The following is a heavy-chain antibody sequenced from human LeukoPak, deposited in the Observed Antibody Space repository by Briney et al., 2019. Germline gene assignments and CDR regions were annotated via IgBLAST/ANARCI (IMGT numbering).Heavy chain of an antibody. CDR2: ISGSGGST. CDR1: GFTFSTYA. V-gene: IGHV3-23*01. CDR3: ARRSPNYYFDY. Sequence: GGSLRLSCAASGFTFSTYAMNWVRQAPGKGLEWVSAISGSGGSTYYADSVKGRFTISRDNSKNTLYLQMNSLRAEDTAVYYCARRSPNYYFDYWGQGTPVTVSS. J-gene: IGHJ4*02.